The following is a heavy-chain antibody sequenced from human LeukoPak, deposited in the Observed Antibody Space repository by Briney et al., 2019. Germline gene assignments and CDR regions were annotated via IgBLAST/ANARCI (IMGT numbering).Heavy chain of an antibody. CDR2: ISSSSRSYI. CDR3: ARSRGLTTVYYDAFDV. J-gene: IGHJ3*01. CDR1: GFTFSSYS. Sequence: GGSLRLSCAASGFTFSSYSMNWVRQAPGKGLEWVSSISSSSRSYIYYADSVKGRFTISRDNAKNSLYLQMNSLRAEDTALYYCARSRGLTTVYYDAFDVWGQGTMVTVSS. D-gene: IGHD3-10*01. V-gene: IGHV3-21*04.